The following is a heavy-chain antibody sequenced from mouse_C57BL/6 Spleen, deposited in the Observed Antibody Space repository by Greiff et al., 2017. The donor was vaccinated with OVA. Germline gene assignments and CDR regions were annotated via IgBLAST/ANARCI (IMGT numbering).Heavy chain of an antibody. CDR2: ILPGSGST. V-gene: IGHV1-9*01. Sequence: QVQLQQSGAELMKPGASVKLSCKATGYTFTGYWIEWVKQRPGHGLEWIGEILPGSGSTNYNEKFKGKATFTADTSSNTAYMQLSSLTTEDSAIYYCARSGYYYGSSYEGNYAMDYWGQGTSVTVSS. J-gene: IGHJ4*01. D-gene: IGHD1-1*01. CDR3: ARSGYYYGSSYEGNYAMDY. CDR1: GYTFTGYW.